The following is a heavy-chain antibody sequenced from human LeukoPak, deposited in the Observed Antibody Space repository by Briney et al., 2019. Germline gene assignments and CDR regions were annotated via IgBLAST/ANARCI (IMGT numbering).Heavy chain of an antibody. CDR1: GASVSSGDHH. CDR2: NMNT. V-gene: IGHV4-61*08. CDR3: ARFRGSFRGYSYGAYYYYGMDV. J-gene: IGHJ6*02. Sequence: PSETLSLTCIVSGASVSSGDHHWSWIRQAPGKGLEWIGHNMNTYYNPSLKSRVTISIDTSKNQFSLKLSSVTAADTAVYYCARFRGSFRGYSYGAYYYYGMDVWGQGTTVTDSS. D-gene: IGHD5-18*01.